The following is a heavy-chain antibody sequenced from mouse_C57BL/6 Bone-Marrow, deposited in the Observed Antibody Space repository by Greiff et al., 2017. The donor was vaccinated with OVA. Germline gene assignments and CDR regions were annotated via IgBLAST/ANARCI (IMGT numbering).Heavy chain of an antibody. CDR2: SRNKANDYTT. D-gene: IGHD1-1*01. CDR1: GFTFSDFY. V-gene: IGHV7-1*01. Sequence: EVKLVESGGGLVQSGRSLRLSCATSGFTFSDFYMEWVRQAPGKGLEWIAASRNKANDYTTEYSASVKGRFIVSRDTSQSILYLQMNALRAEDTAIYYCARALLLYAMDYWGQGTSVTVSS. CDR3: ARALLLYAMDY. J-gene: IGHJ4*01.